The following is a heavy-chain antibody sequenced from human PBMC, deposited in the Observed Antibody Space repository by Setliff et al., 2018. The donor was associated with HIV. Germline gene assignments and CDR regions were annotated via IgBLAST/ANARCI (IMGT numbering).Heavy chain of an antibody. Sequence: SETLSLTCTVSGDSVSSASYYWSWIRQPPGKGLEWIGYIYYSGTTKYNPSLKSRVTISVDTSKNQFSLKLSSVTAADTAVYDCASEAWTSYRSSSGYYYYYMDVWGKGTTVTV. J-gene: IGHJ6*03. CDR2: IYYSGTT. CDR3: ASEAWTSYRSSSGYYYYYMDV. V-gene: IGHV4-61*01. D-gene: IGHD6-6*01. CDR1: GDSVSSASYY.